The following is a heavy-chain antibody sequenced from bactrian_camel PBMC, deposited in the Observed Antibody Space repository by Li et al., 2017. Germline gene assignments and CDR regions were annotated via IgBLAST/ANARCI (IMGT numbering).Heavy chain of an antibody. J-gene: IGHJ4*01. CDR1: GYISSSRC. D-gene: IGHD8*01. CDR2: LDNGDGST. CDR3: ARMIYGPTWSATAD. V-gene: IGHV3S1*01. Sequence: HVQLVESGGGSVQAGGSLRLSCTAPGYISSSRCMGWFRQAPGKEREGVANLDNGDGSTKYADPVKGRFTVSQDNAKNTLYLQMNRLKTEDTGMYYCARMIYGPTWSATADRGQGTQVTVS.